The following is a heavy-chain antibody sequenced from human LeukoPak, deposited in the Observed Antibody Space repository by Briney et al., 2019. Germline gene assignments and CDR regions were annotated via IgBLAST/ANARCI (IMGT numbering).Heavy chain of an antibody. CDR1: GFTFSRFW. CDR2: IKGDESAR. J-gene: IGHJ4*02. CDR3: ARGVVGSLDY. Sequence: GGSLRLSCTVSGFTFSRFWMAWVRQAPGKGLEWVANIKGDESARHQADSVKGRFTISRDNTRNSLYLQMTNPRGDDTAVYYCARGVVGSLDYWGQGTLVTVSS. V-gene: IGHV3-7*01. D-gene: IGHD1-26*01.